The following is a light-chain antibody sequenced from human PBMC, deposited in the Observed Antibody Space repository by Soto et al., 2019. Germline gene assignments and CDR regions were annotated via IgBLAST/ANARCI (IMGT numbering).Light chain of an antibody. CDR3: QQFGRSPPLFT. CDR2: GAS. Sequence: EIVLTQSPGTLSLSPGERATLSCRASQSVSSSYLAWYQQKPGQAPRLLISGASTRATGIPDRFTGSGSGTDFTLTISRLEPEDFAVYYCQQFGRSPPLFTFGPGTIVDIK. J-gene: IGKJ3*01. CDR1: QSVSSSY. V-gene: IGKV3-20*01.